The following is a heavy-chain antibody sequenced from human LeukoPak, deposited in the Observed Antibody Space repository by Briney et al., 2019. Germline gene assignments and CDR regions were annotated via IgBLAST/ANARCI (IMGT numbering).Heavy chain of an antibody. D-gene: IGHD2-21*01. V-gene: IGHV1-2*02. J-gene: IGHJ3*02. CDR1: GYTFTGYY. CDR3: ARYSDSDAFDI. CDR2: INPNSGGT. Sequence: ASVNVSCKASGYTFTGYYMHWVRQAPGQGLEWMGWINPNSGGTNYAQKFQGRVTMTRDTSVSTAYMELSRLRSDDTAVYYCARYSDSDAFDIWGQGTMVTVSS.